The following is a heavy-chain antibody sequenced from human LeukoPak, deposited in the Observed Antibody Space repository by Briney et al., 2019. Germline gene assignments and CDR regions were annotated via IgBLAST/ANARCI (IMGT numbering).Heavy chain of an antibody. CDR3: AKGGHYYYYGMDV. V-gene: IGHV3-23*01. Sequence: PGGSLRLSCAASGFTFSNYAMSWVRQAPGKGLEWVSAIVGSGGGAYYVDSVKGRFTISRDNPKNTLYLQMNSLRAEDTAVYYCAKGGHYYYYGMDVWGQGTTVTVSS. CDR2: IVGSGGGA. CDR1: GFTFSNYA. J-gene: IGHJ6*02. D-gene: IGHD3-16*01.